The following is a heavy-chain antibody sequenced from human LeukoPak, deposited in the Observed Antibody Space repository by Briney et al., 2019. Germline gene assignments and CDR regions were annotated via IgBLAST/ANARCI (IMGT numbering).Heavy chain of an antibody. V-gene: IGHV4-30-2*01. CDR2: IYHSGST. Sequence: SQTLSLTCTVSGGSISSGGYYWSWIRQPPGKGLEWIGYIYHSGSTYYNPSLKSRVTISVDRSKNQFSLKLSSVTAADTAVYYCAREKAGAFDYWGQGTLVTVSS. D-gene: IGHD1-26*01. CDR1: GGSISSGGYY. CDR3: AREKAGAFDY. J-gene: IGHJ4*02.